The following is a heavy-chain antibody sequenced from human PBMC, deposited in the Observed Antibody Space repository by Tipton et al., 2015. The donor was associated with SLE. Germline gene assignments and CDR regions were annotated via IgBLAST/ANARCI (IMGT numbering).Heavy chain of an antibody. D-gene: IGHD1-26*01. J-gene: IGHJ5*02. CDR3: ARDHGGSYYGWFDP. CDR2: IFYSGTT. CDR1: GDSISSGDYY. Sequence: LRLSCTVSGDSISSGDYYWSWIRQPPGKGLEWIGSIFYSGTTYYSPSLKSRVTISVDTSKNQFSLKVSSVTAADTAVYYCARDHGGSYYGWFDPWGQGTLVTVSS. V-gene: IGHV4-39*07.